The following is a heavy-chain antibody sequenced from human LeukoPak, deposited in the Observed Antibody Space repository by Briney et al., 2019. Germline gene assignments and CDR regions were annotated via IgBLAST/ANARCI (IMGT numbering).Heavy chain of an antibody. Sequence: PGGSLRLSCAASGFIFSSYAMSWVRQAPGKGLEWVSDISGSGGSTYYADSVKGRFTISRDNSKNTLYLQMNSLRTEDTAVYYCAKQAGTTSYYYYYMDVWGKGTTVTVSS. CDR2: ISGSGGST. CDR3: AKQAGTTSYYYYYMDV. CDR1: GFIFSSYA. D-gene: IGHD6-19*01. J-gene: IGHJ6*03. V-gene: IGHV3-23*01.